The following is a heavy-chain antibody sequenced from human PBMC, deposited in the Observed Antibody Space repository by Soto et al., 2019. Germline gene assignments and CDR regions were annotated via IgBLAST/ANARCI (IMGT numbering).Heavy chain of an antibody. CDR2: IYYSGST. Sequence: PSETLSLTCTVSGGSISSSSYYWGWIRQPPGKGLEWIGSIYYSGSTYYNPSLKSRVTISVDTSKNQFSLKLSSVTAADTAVYYCARHRTSFGVVIITGNWFDPWGQGTLVTVSS. V-gene: IGHV4-39*01. CDR1: GGSISSSSYY. CDR3: ARHRTSFGVVIITGNWFDP. D-gene: IGHD3-3*01. J-gene: IGHJ5*02.